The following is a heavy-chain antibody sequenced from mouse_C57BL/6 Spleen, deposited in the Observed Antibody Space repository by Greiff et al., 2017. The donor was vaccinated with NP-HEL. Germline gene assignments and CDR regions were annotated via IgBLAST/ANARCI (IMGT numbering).Heavy chain of an antibody. CDR2: ISSGGDYI. Sequence: EVMLVESGEGLVKPGGSLKLSCAASGFTFSSYAMSWVRQTPEKRLEWVAYISSGGDYIYYADTVKGRFTISRDNARNTLYLQMSSLKSEDTAMYYCTRDLGYDSWFAYWGQGTLVTVSA. J-gene: IGHJ3*01. D-gene: IGHD2-2*01. CDR3: TRDLGYDSWFAY. V-gene: IGHV5-9-1*02. CDR1: GFTFSSYA.